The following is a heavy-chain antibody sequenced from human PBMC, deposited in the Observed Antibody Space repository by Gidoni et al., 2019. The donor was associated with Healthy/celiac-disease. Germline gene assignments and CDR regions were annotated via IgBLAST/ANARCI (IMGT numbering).Heavy chain of an antibody. J-gene: IGHJ4*02. Sequence: EVQLVESGGGLVQPGGSLRLSCAASGSTFSSYSMNWVRRAPGKGLEWVSYISSSSSTIYYADSVKGRFTISRDNAKNSLYLQMNSLRDEDMAVYYCARETSIAADATRNDWGQGTLVTVSS. V-gene: IGHV3-48*02. CDR3: ARETSIAADATRND. D-gene: IGHD6-13*01. CDR2: ISSSSSTI. CDR1: GSTFSSYS.